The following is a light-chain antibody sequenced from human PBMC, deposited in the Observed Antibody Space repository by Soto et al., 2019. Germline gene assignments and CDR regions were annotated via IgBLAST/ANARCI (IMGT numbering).Light chain of an antibody. Sequence: QSVLTQPASVSGSPGQSITISCTGTSSDVGGYNYVSWYQQHPGKAPKLMIYEVSNRPSGISTRFSGAKSGNTASLTISGLQAEDEADYYCSSYTNTLTRVFGTGTKLTVL. CDR2: EVS. V-gene: IGLV2-14*01. CDR1: SSDVGGYNY. CDR3: SSYTNTLTRV. J-gene: IGLJ1*01.